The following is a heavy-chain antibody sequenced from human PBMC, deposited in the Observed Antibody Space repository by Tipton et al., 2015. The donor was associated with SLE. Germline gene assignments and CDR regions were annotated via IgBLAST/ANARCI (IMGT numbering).Heavy chain of an antibody. Sequence: TLSLTCTVSGGSIRSSRHFWGWIRQPPGKGLEWIGVLYYSGNTYYNPSLKSPVTLSIDTSKNQFSLTMRSVTAADTAVYFCARGYCSDGVCYGFGFFDYWGQGNRVTVSS. CDR1: GGSIRSSRHF. V-gene: IGHV4-39*07. CDR3: ARGYCSDGVCYGFGFFDY. CDR2: LYYSGNT. J-gene: IGHJ4*02. D-gene: IGHD2-8*01.